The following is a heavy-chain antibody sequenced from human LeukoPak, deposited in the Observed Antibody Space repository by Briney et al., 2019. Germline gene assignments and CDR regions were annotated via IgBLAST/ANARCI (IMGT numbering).Heavy chain of an antibody. J-gene: IGHJ3*02. D-gene: IGHD3-22*01. CDR2: MNPNSGNT. CDR1: GYTFTSYD. CDR3: ARGGSNYYDSSGWGVI. V-gene: IGHV1-8*01. Sequence: ASVKVSCKASGYTFTSYDINWVRQATGQGLEWMGWMNPNSGNTGYAQKFQGRVTMTRNTSISTAYMELSSLRSEDTAVYYWARGGSNYYDSSGWGVIWGQGTMVTVSS.